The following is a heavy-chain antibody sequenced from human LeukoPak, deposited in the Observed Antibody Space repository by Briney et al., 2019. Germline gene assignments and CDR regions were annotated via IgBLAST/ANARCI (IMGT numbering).Heavy chain of an antibody. J-gene: IGHJ6*03. Sequence: SLRLSCAASGFTFDDYAMHWVRQAPGKGLEWVSGISWNSGSIGYADSVKGRFTISRDNAKNSLYLQMNSLRAEDTALYYCVKAILPGYYYYLDVWGKGTTVTVSS. V-gene: IGHV3-9*01. D-gene: IGHD1-14*01. CDR3: VKAILPGYYYYLDV. CDR2: ISWNSGSI. CDR1: GFTFDDYA.